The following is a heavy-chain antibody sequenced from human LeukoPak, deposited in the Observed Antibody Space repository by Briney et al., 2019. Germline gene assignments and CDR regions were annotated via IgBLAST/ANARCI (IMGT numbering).Heavy chain of an antibody. CDR1: GFTSGDYA. CDR3: ARSKPETVFDY. CDR2: ISHTGNT. Sequence: GSLRLSCTASGFTSGDYAMSWVRQPPGKGLEWIGEISHTGNTKFSPSLRSRVTITVDTSKNQFSLNVSSVTAADTALYFCARSKPETVFDYWSQGTLVTVSS. V-gene: IGHV4-34*01. D-gene: IGHD1-1*01. J-gene: IGHJ4*02.